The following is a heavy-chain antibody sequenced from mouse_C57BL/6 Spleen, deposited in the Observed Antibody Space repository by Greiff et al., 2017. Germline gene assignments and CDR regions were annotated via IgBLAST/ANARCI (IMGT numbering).Heavy chain of an antibody. Sequence: EVKLMESGAELVRPGASVKLSCTASGFKFKDDYMHWVKQSPGKGLEWIGWIDPENGDTGYAAKFQGKATITANTSSNTAYLQLSSLTSEDTAVYYYTTDVPMTAQATRFAYWGQGTLVTVSA. V-gene: IGHV14-4*01. J-gene: IGHJ3*01. CDR1: GFKFKDDY. CDR2: IDPENGDT. CDR3: TTDVPMTAQATRFAY. D-gene: IGHD3-2*02.